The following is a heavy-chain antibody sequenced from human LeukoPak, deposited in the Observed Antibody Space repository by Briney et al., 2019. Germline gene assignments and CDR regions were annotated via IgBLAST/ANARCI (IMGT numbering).Heavy chain of an antibody. V-gene: IGHV3-33*01. Sequence: GGSLRFSCAASGFTFSSYGMHWVRQAPGKGLEWVAVIWYDGSNKYYADSVKGRFTISRDNSKNTLYLQMNSLRAEDTAVYYCARDRRITMVRGPIGYWGQGTLVTVSS. CDR1: GFTFSSYG. CDR2: IWYDGSNK. CDR3: ARDRRITMVRGPIGY. J-gene: IGHJ4*02. D-gene: IGHD3-10*01.